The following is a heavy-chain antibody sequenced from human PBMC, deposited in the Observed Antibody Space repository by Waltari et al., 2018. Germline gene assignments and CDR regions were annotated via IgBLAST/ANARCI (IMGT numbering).Heavy chain of an antibody. CDR1: GDSMSSHNW. V-gene: IGHV4-4*02. CDR3: ARDRGRGLYLDS. D-gene: IGHD2-15*01. J-gene: IGHJ4*02. Sequence: QVQLQESGPSLVKPSGTLSLTCTVSGDSMSSHNWCSWVRQPPKTGLEWIGQSHRSGKTNYNPSLAGRVTISIDTANNQLSLMVTSTTAADTAVYYCARDRGRGLYLDSWGQGTLVTVSP. CDR2: SHRSGKT.